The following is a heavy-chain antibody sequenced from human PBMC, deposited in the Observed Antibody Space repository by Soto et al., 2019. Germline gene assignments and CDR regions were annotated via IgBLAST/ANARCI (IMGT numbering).Heavy chain of an antibody. J-gene: IGHJ4*02. V-gene: IGHV3-30*03. CDR2: ISYDGSNK. CDR1: GFTFSSYG. D-gene: IGHD3-3*01. CDR3: ETAGFGRLCFDQ. Sequence: GGSLRLSCAASGFTFSSYGMHWVRQAPGKGLEWVAVISYDGSNKYYADSVKGRFTISRDNSKNTLYLQMNSLRAEDTAVYYYETAGFGRLCFDQWGRGTLVTVSS.